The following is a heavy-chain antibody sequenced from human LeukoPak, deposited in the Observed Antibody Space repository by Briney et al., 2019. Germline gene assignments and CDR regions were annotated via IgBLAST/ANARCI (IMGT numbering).Heavy chain of an antibody. CDR1: GFTFSSYS. Sequence: PGGSLRLSCAASGFTFSSYSVNWVRQAPGKGLEWVSYISSSSSTIYYADSVKGRFTISRDNAKNSLYLQMNSLRAEDTAVYYCAREPRGYSYGFDYWGQGTLVTVSS. D-gene: IGHD5-18*01. CDR2: ISSSSSTI. V-gene: IGHV3-48*01. J-gene: IGHJ4*02. CDR3: AREPRGYSYGFDY.